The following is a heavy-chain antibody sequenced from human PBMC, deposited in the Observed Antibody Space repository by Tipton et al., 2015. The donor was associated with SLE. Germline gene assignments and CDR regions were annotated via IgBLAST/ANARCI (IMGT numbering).Heavy chain of an antibody. J-gene: IGHJ4*02. D-gene: IGHD5-18*01. CDR1: GGSISSSTYY. Sequence: TLSLTCTVSGGSISSSTYYWGWIRQPPGKGLEWLGSIHYSGTTYDNPSLKSRVTISVDTSKNQFSLMLSSVTAADTALYYCAGALDTTMGPFDYWGQGTLVTFSS. CDR3: AGALDTTMGPFDY. V-gene: IGHV4-39*07. CDR2: IHYSGTT.